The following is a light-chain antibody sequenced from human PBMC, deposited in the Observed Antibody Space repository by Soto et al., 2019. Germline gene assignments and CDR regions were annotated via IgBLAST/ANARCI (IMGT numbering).Light chain of an antibody. J-gene: IGKJ5*01. CDR3: QQYGSSSIT. Sequence: EIVLTQSPGTLSSSPGERATLSCRASQSVSSTYLIWYQQKPGQAPRLLIYGASTRATGIPARFSGSGSGTDFTLTISRLEPEDFAVYYCQQYGSSSITFGQGTRLEIK. CDR1: QSVSSTY. CDR2: GAS. V-gene: IGKV3-20*01.